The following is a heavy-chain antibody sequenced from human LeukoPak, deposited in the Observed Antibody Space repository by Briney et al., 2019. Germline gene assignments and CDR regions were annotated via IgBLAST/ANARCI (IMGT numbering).Heavy chain of an antibody. D-gene: IGHD2-8*01. Sequence: SLRLSCAASGFIFRGHGMYWVRQAPGRVLEWVTNIWSDGRHNYYADSVNGRFTISRDNSKNMLYLQMDSLRAEHTAVYYCVREGVASVGYGTDVWGQGTTVTVSS. CDR3: VREGVASVGYGTDV. J-gene: IGHJ6*02. V-gene: IGHV3-33*01. CDR1: GFIFRGHG. CDR2: IWSDGRHN.